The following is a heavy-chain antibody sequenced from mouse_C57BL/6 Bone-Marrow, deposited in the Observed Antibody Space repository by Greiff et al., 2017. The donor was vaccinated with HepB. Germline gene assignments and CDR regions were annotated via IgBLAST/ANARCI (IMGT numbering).Heavy chain of an antibody. Sequence: VKLMESGPGLVAPSQSLSITCTVSGFSLTSYGVSWVRQPPGKGLEWLGVIWGDGSTNYHSSLISRLSISKDNSKSQVFLKLNSLQTDDTATYYCAKPDTVVAPEGYAMDYWGQGTSVTVSS. D-gene: IGHD1-1*01. CDR2: IWGDGST. CDR3: AKPDTVVAPEGYAMDY. V-gene: IGHV2-3*01. CDR1: GFSLTSYG. J-gene: IGHJ4*01.